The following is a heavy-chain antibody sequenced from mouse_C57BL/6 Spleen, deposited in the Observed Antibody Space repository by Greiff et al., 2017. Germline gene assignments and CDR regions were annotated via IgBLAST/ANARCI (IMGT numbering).Heavy chain of an antibody. V-gene: IGHV1-76*01. D-gene: IGHD4-1*01. J-gene: IGHJ4*01. CDR3: ARKGTGTGAMDY. CDR2: IYPGSGNT. CDR1: GYTFTDYY. Sequence: QVQLQQSGAELVRPGASVKLSCKASGYTFTDYYINWVKQRPGQGLEWIARIYPGSGNTYYNEKFKGKATLTAEKSSSTAYMQLSSLTSEDSAVYFCARKGTGTGAMDYWGQGTSVTVSS.